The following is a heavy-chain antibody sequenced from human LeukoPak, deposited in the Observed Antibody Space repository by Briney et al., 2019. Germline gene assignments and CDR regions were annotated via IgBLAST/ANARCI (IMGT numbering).Heavy chain of an antibody. D-gene: IGHD3-10*01. CDR3: ARGGKRYYYGSGSQNWFDP. J-gene: IGHJ5*02. CDR1: GGSISSSVYY. V-gene: IGHV4-39*07. Sequence: PSETLSLTCTVSGGSISSSVYYWGWIRQPPGKGLEWIGSIYYSGSTYYNPSLKSRVAISVDTSKNQFSLKLSSVTAADTAVYYCARGGKRYYYGSGSQNWFDPWGQGTLVTVSS. CDR2: IYYSGST.